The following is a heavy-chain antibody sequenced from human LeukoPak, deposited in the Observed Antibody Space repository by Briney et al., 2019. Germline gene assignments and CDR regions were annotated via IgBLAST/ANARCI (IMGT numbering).Heavy chain of an antibody. Sequence: SETLSLTCTVSGGSISSYYWSWIRQPPGKGLEWFGYIYYSGSTNYNPSLKSRVTISVDTSKNQFSLKLSSVTAADTAVYYCASGIAARPGYFDYWGQGTLVTVSS. J-gene: IGHJ4*02. D-gene: IGHD6-6*01. CDR3: ASGIAARPGYFDY. CDR2: IYYSGST. V-gene: IGHV4-59*01. CDR1: GGSISSYY.